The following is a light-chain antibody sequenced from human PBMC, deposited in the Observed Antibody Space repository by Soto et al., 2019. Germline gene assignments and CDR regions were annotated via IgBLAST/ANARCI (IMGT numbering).Light chain of an antibody. CDR3: AAWDDSLNGAV. J-gene: IGLJ7*01. CDR2: SNN. V-gene: IGLV1-44*01. Sequence: QSVLTQPPSASGTPGQRVTLSCSGSSSNIGSNTVNWYQQLPGTAPKLLIYSNNQRPSGVPDRYSGSKSGTSASLAISGLQSEDEADYYCAAWDDSLNGAVFGGGTQRTVL. CDR1: SSNIGSNT.